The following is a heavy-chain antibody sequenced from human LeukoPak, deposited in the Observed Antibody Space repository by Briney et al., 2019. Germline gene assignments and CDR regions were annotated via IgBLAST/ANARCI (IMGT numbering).Heavy chain of an antibody. CDR1: GYTLTELS. J-gene: IGHJ6*02. Sequence: ASVKVSCKVSGYTLTELSMHWVRQAPGKGLEWMGGFDPEDGETIYSQKFQGRVTMTEDTSTDTAYMELSSLRSEDTAVYYCATFSTAGYYYYGMDVWGQGTTVTVSS. CDR2: FDPEDGET. D-gene: IGHD4-17*01. CDR3: ATFSTAGYYYYGMDV. V-gene: IGHV1-24*01.